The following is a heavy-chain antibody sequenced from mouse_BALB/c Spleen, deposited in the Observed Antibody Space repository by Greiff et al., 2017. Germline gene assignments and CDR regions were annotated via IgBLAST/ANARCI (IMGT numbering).Heavy chain of an antibody. CDR3: ARDTAMITYYAMDY. CDR1: GFTFSSYG. Sequence: EVQGVESGGGLVQPGGSLKLSCAASGFTFSSYGMSWVRQTPDKRLELVATINSNGGSTYYPDSVKGRFTISRDNAKNTLYLQMSSLKSEDTAMYYCARDTAMITYYAMDYWGQGTSVTVSS. V-gene: IGHV5-6-3*01. J-gene: IGHJ4*01. CDR2: INSNGGST. D-gene: IGHD2-4*01.